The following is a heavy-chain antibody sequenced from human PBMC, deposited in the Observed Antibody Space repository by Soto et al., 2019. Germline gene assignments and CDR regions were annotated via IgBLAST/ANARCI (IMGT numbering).Heavy chain of an antibody. J-gene: IGHJ6*02. D-gene: IGHD3-10*01. CDR1: GGSISSGGYS. CDR2: IYHSGST. CDR3: ARVSITMVRGVPSYGMDV. Sequence: SETLSLTCAVSGGSISSGGYSWSWIRQPPGKGLEWIGYIYHSGSTYYNPSLKSRVTISVDRSKNQFSLKLSSVTAADTAVYYCARVSITMVRGVPSYGMDVWGQGTTVTVSS. V-gene: IGHV4-30-2*01.